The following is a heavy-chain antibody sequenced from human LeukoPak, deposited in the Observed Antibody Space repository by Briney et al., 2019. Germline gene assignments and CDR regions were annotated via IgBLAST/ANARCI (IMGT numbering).Heavy chain of an antibody. Sequence: SETLSLTCAVSGYSISSGYYWGWIRQPPGKGLEWIGSIYHSGSTYYNPSLKSRVTISVDTSKNQFSLKLSSVTAADTAAYYCARETYYDILTGNSGAFDIWGQGTMVTVSS. J-gene: IGHJ3*02. CDR2: IYHSGST. CDR1: GYSISSGYY. D-gene: IGHD3-9*01. V-gene: IGHV4-38-2*02. CDR3: ARETYYDILTGNSGAFDI.